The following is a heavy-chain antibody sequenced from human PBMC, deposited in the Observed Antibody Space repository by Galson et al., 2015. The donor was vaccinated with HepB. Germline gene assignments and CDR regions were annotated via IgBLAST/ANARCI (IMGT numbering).Heavy chain of an antibody. Sequence: SLRPSCAASGFTFDDHAMHWVRQAPGKGLEWVSGISWNSGRIDYAASVKGRFTISRDNAKNSLNLQMNSLRVEDTALYYCAKDRASSGSLSNLNYWGQGTLVTVSS. CDR3: AKDRASSGSLSNLNY. CDR2: ISWNSGRI. D-gene: IGHD6-19*01. J-gene: IGHJ4*02. V-gene: IGHV3-9*01. CDR1: GFTFDDHA.